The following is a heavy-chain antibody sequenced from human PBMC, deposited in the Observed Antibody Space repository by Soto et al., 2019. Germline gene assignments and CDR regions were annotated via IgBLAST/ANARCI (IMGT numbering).Heavy chain of an antibody. CDR2: IYYSGSI. V-gene: IGHV4-31*03. D-gene: IGHD3-22*01. Sequence: SETLSLTCTVSGGSISSGGYYWSWIRQHAGKGLEWIGNIYYSGSIYYNPSLKSRVTMSVDTSKNQFSLKLSSVTAADTAVYYCARALRYYDNSGYLAHWGQGTLVTVSS. J-gene: IGHJ4*02. CDR3: ARALRYYDNSGYLAH. CDR1: GGSISSGGYY.